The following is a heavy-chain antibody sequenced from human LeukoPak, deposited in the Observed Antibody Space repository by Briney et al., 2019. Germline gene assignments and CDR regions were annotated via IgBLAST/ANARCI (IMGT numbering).Heavy chain of an antibody. J-gene: IGHJ4*02. CDR2: ISDNGLRT. D-gene: IGHD5-12*01. Sequence: HPGGSLRLSCAASGFTFRNYVIHWVRQSPGKGLEWVALISDNGLRTNYAESPKGRFTVSRDNSRNTMDLQMNNLRVEDTAVYFCARERRGYSYGTLDIWGQGTLVTVFS. V-gene: IGHV3-30*04. CDR1: GFTFRNYV. CDR3: ARERRGYSYGTLDI.